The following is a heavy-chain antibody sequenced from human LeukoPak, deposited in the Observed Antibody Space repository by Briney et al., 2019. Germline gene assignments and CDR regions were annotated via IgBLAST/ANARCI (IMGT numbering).Heavy chain of an antibody. J-gene: IGHJ4*02. D-gene: IGHD6-13*01. V-gene: IGHV4-30-2*01. CDR1: GGSISSGGYY. Sequence: SETLSLTCTVSGGSISSGGYYWSWIRQPPGKGLEWIGYIYHSGSTYYNPSLKSRVTISVDTSKNQFSLKLSSVTAADTAVYYCARVKAAAGTADYWGQGTLVTVSS. CDR3: ARVKAAAGTADY. CDR2: IYHSGST.